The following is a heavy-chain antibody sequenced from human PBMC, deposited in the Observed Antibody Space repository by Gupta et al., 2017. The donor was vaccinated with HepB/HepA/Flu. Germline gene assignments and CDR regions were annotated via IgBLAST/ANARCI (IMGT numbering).Heavy chain of an antibody. CDR3: VKGGTEAF. Sequence: QLVESGGGLVQPGGSLRLSCVVSGFTFSSSSMHWVRQAPGKGLEWVSYISPGSTSIYYADSVKGRFTISRDNAKNSLYLQMNSLRDEDLAVYYCVKGGTEAFWGQGTLVTVSS. CDR2: ISPGSTSI. D-gene: IGHD3-16*01. J-gene: IGHJ4*02. CDR1: GFTFSSSS. V-gene: IGHV3-48*02.